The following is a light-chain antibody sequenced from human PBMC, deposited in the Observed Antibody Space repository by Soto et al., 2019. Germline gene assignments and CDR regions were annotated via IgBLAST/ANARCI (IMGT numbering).Light chain of an antibody. Sequence: EKVMTQSPAILPVSPGERATLSCRASQTVYSNLAWYQQRPGQAPRLLIFAASTRATGVPDRFSGSGSGRDFTLTICSLQPEDFGFDCCQQYGHWPLTFGGGTKVEI. J-gene: IGKJ4*01. V-gene: IGKV3-15*01. CDR1: QTVYSN. CDR3: QQYGHWPLT. CDR2: AAS.